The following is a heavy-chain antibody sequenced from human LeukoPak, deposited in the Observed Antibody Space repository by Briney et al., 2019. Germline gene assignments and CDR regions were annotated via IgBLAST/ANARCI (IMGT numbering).Heavy chain of an antibody. V-gene: IGHV6-1*01. D-gene: IGHD2-2*02. CDR2: TYYTSKWYN. CDR1: GDSVSSNSAA. Sequence: SQTLSLTCAISGDSVSSNSAAWNWIRQPPSGGLEWLGRTYYTSKWYNDYAPSVKGRITINPDTSKNQFSLQLNSVTPEDTAVYYCARGYYCSSSSCYMSFDYWGQGTLVTVSS. J-gene: IGHJ4*02. CDR3: ARGYYCSSSSCYMSFDY.